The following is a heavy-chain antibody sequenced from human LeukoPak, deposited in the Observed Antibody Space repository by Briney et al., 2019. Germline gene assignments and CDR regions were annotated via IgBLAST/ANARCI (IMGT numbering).Heavy chain of an antibody. CDR2: ICYSGST. Sequence: PSQTLSLTCTVSGGSICSGDYYWRRIRKPPGKGLEWIGYICYSGSTYYNPYLKSRVTISVDTSKNQFSLKLSSVTAADTAVYYCSRDRGYDGYYYYGMDVWGQGTTVTVSS. CDR3: SRDRGYDGYYYYGMDV. J-gene: IGHJ6*02. V-gene: IGHV4-30-4*01. CDR1: GGSICSGDYY. D-gene: IGHD5-12*01.